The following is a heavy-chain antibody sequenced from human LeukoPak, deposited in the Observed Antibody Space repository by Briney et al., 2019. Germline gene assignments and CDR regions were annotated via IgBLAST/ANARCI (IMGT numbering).Heavy chain of an antibody. CDR3: ALQLRYFDWLQYGMDV. CDR2: IYTSGST. J-gene: IGHJ6*02. V-gene: IGHV4-4*09. CDR1: GGSISSYY. Sequence: SETLSLTCTVSGGSISSYYWSWIRQPPGKGLEWIGYIYTSGSTNYNPPLKSRVTISVDTSKNQFSLKLSSVTAADTAVYYCALQLRYFDWLQYGMDVWGQGTTVTVSS. D-gene: IGHD3-9*01.